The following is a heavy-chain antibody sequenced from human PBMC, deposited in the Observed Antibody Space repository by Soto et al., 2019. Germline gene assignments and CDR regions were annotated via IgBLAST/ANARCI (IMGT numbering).Heavy chain of an antibody. J-gene: IGHJ5*02. CDR3: AKNSGWFNT. V-gene: IGHV3-23*01. CDR1: GFPFSSTD. D-gene: IGHD3-10*01. CDR2: IDGSGGTT. Sequence: GGSLRLSCAASGFPFSSTDMTWVRQAPGKGLEWVSTIDGSGGTTYYADSVKGRFTISIDNSINTVFLQMNSLRADDTALYFCAKNSGWFNTWGQGALVTVSS.